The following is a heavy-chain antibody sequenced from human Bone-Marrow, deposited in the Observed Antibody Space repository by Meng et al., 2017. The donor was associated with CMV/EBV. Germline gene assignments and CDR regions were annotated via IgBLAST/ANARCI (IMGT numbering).Heavy chain of an antibody. D-gene: IGHD4-17*01. J-gene: IGHJ2*01. CDR2: ISGYNGNT. Sequence: ASGYTFTNYGIRWVRQAPGQGLEWMGWISGYNGNTNYAQKFQDRVTMTTDTSTSTAYMELRSLRSDDTAIYYCAKTPDYGDYRYFDLWGRGTLVTVSS. V-gene: IGHV1-18*01. CDR3: AKTPDYGDYRYFDL. CDR1: GYTFTNYG.